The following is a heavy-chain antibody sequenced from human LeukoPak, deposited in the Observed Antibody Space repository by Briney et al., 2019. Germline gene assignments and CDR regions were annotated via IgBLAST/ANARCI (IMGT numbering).Heavy chain of an antibody. CDR3: ARGYRSTTHCHFDS. CDR1: GQSITTYR. D-gene: IGHD2-2*01. J-gene: IGHJ5*01. V-gene: IGHV4-4*07. Sequence: SETLSLTCTVSGQSITTYRWSWIRQSAAKGLEWIGRIDEDGSTTYSPSLTSRVTVSPDTSKNQVSLRLKFVTAADTAIYFCARGYRSTTHCHFDSWGRGTLVTVSS. CDR2: IDEDGST.